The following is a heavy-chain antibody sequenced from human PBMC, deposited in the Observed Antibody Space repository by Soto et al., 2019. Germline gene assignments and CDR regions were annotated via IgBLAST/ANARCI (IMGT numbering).Heavy chain of an antibody. J-gene: IGHJ4*02. V-gene: IGHV3-23*01. CDR3: VRLRSGYFTGFDF. CDR2: ISGSGGST. D-gene: IGHD3-3*01. CDR1: GFTFSSYA. Sequence: VGSLRLSCAASGFTFSSYAMSWVRQAPGKGLEWVSAISGSGGSTYYADSVKGRFTVSRDNSKNTLYLRMNTLTAEDTAFYYCVRLRSGYFTGFDFWGQGTLVTVS.